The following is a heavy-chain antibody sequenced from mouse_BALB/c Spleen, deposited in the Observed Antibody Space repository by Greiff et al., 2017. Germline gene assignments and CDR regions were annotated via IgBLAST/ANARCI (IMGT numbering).Heavy chain of an antibody. V-gene: IGHV1-69*02. Sequence: QVQLKQPGAELVRPGASVKLSCKASGYTFTSYWINWVKQRPGQGLEWIGNIYPSDSYTNYNQKFKDKATLTVDKSSSTAYMQLSSPTSEDSAVYYCTTIYYGSSYFDYWGQGTTLTVSS. D-gene: IGHD1-1*01. CDR3: TTIYYGSSYFDY. CDR2: IYPSDSYT. CDR1: GYTFTSYW. J-gene: IGHJ2*01.